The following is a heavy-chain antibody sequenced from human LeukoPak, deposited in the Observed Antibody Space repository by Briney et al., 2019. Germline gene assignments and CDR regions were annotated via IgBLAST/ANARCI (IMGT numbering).Heavy chain of an antibody. J-gene: IGHJ4*02. CDR3: ARVSFEWEPPDY. CDR2: IYSGGST. D-gene: IGHD1-26*01. CDR1: GFTVSSNY. V-gene: IGHV3-53*01. Sequence: GGSLRLSCAASGFTVSSNYMSWVRQAPGKGLEWVSVIYSGGSTYYADSVKGRFTISRDNSKNTLYLQVNSLRAEDTAVYYCARVSFEWEPPDYWGQGTLVTVSS.